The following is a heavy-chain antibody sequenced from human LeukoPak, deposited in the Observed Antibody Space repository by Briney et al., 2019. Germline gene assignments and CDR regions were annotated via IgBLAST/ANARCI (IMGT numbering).Heavy chain of an antibody. CDR3: ARVLEIIEGLEEYYFDY. J-gene: IGHJ4*02. Sequence: SETLSLTCTVSGGSISSYYWCWIRKPPGKGLERIGYIYYCGSTNYYPSLKSRVTISVDTSKNQFSLKLSSVTAADTAVYYCARVLEIIEGLEEYYFDYWGQGTLVTVSS. CDR2: IYYCGST. V-gene: IGHV4-59*01. CDR1: GGSISSYY. D-gene: IGHD5-24*01.